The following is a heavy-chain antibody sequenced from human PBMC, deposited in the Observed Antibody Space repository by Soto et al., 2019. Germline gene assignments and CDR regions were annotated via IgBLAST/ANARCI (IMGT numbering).Heavy chain of an antibody. CDR3: AKDWSQAVTGYYFDY. Sequence: GESLKISCAASGFTFSSFAMSWVRQAPGKGLEWVSTISGSGGGTHYAVSVQGRFTISRDNSKNALSLQMNSLRAEDTAIYYCAKDWSQAVTGYYFDYWGQGALVTVSS. CDR2: ISGSGGGT. D-gene: IGHD4-4*01. CDR1: GFTFSSFA. J-gene: IGHJ4*02. V-gene: IGHV3-23*01.